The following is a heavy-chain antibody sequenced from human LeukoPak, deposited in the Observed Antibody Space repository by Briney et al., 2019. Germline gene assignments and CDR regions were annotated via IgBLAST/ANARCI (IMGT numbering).Heavy chain of an antibody. V-gene: IGHV3-23*01. CDR2: LSGSGGTI. J-gene: IGHJ4*02. Sequence: GGSLRLSCEASGFTLSNYAMSWVRQAPGKGLEWVSTLSGSGGTIYYADSVKGRFTISRDNSKNTLYLQVNSLRAEDTAIYYCEREIDSSGYQANYFDYWGQGTLVTVSS. CDR3: EREIDSSGYQANYFDY. D-gene: IGHD3-22*01. CDR1: GFTLSNYA.